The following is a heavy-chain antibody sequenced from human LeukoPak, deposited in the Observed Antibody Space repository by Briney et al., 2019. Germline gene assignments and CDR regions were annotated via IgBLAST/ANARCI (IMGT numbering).Heavy chain of an antibody. CDR2: ISSSGSNI. J-gene: IGHJ6*03. CDR3: ARARPVRGVIPDYDYYYMDV. D-gene: IGHD3-10*01. V-gene: IGHV3-11*01. Sequence: GGSLRLSCAASGFTFSNYYMRWIRQAPGKGLEWVSYISSSGSNINYADSGKGRFTISRDNPKSSLYLQRNSLRAEDTAVYYCARARPVRGVIPDYDYYYMDVWGKGTTVTVSS. CDR1: GFTFSNYY.